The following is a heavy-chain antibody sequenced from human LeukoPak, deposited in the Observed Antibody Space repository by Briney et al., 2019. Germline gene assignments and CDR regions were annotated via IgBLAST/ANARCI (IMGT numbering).Heavy chain of an antibody. Sequence: PGGSLRLSCAASGFTFSDHFMTWIRQAPGKGLEWVSYISSGGGTIYYATSVKGRFTISRDNAENSLYLQMNSLRAEVTAVYYCAKGSYASGWYQTFDYWGQGILVTVSS. CDR1: GFTFSDHF. CDR3: AKGSYASGWYQTFDY. D-gene: IGHD6-19*01. J-gene: IGHJ4*02. CDR2: ISSGGGTI. V-gene: IGHV3-11*04.